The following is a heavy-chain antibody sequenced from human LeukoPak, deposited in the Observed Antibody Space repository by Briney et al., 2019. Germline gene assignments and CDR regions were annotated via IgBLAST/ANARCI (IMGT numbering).Heavy chain of an antibody. CDR3: ARQGVAVRGAMILKRPAGFDY. Sequence: PSETLSFTGAVYGGSFSDYWWTWLRQCPGNGLEWIGEVNHSGRTNDNPTITSRVTISVDTSKNQCSLKLSSVTAADTAVYYCARQGVAVRGAMILKRPAGFDYWGQGILVTVSS. V-gene: IGHV4-34*01. D-gene: IGHD3-10*01. J-gene: IGHJ4*02. CDR2: VNHSGRT. CDR1: GGSFSDYW.